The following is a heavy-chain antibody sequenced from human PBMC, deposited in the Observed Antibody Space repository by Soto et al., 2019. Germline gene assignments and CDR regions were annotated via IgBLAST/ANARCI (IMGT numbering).Heavy chain of an antibody. Sequence: ASVKVSCKASGYTFTSYCVHSLRQAPGQGLEWMGIINPNINTAIYAQKFQGRATMTWDTSTSTVYMDLSSLTSEDTAVYYCARGSVYDISGLDYWGQGTLVIVTS. D-gene: IGHD3-22*01. V-gene: IGHV1-46*01. J-gene: IGHJ4*02. CDR2: INPNINTA. CDR3: ARGSVYDISGLDY. CDR1: GYTFTSYC.